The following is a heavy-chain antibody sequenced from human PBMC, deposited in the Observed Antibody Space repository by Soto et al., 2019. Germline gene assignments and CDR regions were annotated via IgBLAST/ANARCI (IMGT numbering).Heavy chain of an antibody. CDR1: GGSISSSTYY. J-gene: IGHJ4*02. CDR2: IYYDGGA. CDR3: ARSSIAPRLFMYPFDY. D-gene: IGHD6-6*01. V-gene: IGHV4-39*01. Sequence: SETLSLTCTVSGGSISSSTYYWGWIRQPPGKGLECVGTIYYDGGAYYNPSPKSRVTISIDTSKNQFSLNLSSVTAADTAVYYCARSSIAPRLFMYPFDYWGQGTLVTVSS.